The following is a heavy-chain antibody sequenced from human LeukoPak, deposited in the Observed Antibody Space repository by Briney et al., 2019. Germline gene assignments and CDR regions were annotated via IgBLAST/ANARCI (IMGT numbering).Heavy chain of an antibody. D-gene: IGHD5-12*01. J-gene: IGHJ4*02. CDR2: IYCSGST. CDR1: GGSISSYY. V-gene: IGHV4-59*01. Sequence: SETLSLTCTVSGGSISSYYWSWIRQPPGKGLEWIGYIYCSGSTNYNPSLKSRVTISVDTSKNQFSLKLSSVTAADTAVYYCARLVSGYDFVYYFDYWGQGTLVTVSS. CDR3: ARLVSGYDFVYYFDY.